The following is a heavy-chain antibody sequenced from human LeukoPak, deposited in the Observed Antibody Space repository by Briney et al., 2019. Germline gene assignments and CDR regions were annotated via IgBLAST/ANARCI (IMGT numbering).Heavy chain of an antibody. CDR2: INPNSGGT. V-gene: IGHV1-2*02. J-gene: IGHJ6*02. CDR3: ARSLLGYCSSTSCPLFVPYGMDV. CDR1: GYTFTGYY. D-gene: IGHD2-2*01. Sequence: ASVKVSCKASGYTFTGYYMHWVRQAPGQGLEWMGWINPNSGGTNYAQKLQGRVTMTTDTSTSTAYMELRSLRSDDTAVYYCARSLLGYCSSTSCPLFVPYGMDVWGQGTTVTVSS.